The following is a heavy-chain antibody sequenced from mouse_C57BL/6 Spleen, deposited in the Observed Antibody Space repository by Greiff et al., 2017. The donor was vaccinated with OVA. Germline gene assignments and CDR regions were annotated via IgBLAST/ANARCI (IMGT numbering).Heavy chain of an antibody. Sequence: EVQLVESGGGLVKPGGSLKLSCAASGFTFSDYGMHWVRQAPEKGLEWVAYISSGSSTIYYADTVKGRFTISRDNAKNTLCLQMTSLRSEDTAMYYCARQLSWFAYWGQGTLVTVSA. CDR3: ARQLSWFAY. V-gene: IGHV5-17*01. D-gene: IGHD4-1*02. CDR2: ISSGSSTI. CDR1: GFTFSDYG. J-gene: IGHJ3*01.